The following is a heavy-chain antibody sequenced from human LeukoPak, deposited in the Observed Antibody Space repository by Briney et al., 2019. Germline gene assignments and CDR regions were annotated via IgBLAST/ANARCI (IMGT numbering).Heavy chain of an antibody. Sequence: SETLSLTCAVYGGSFSGYYWSWIRQPPGKGLEWIGEINHSGCTNYNPSLKSRVTISVDTSKNQFSLKLSSVTAADTAVYYCARGSPSRGYSYGLGYWGQGTLVTVSS. V-gene: IGHV4-34*01. J-gene: IGHJ4*02. D-gene: IGHD5-18*01. CDR2: INHSGCT. CDR3: ARGSPSRGYSYGLGY. CDR1: GGSFSGYY.